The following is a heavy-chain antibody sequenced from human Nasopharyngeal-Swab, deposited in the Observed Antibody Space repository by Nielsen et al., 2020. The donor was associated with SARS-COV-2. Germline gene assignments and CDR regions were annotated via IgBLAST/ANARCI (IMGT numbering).Heavy chain of an antibody. CDR2: IYYSGST. Sequence: PGKGLEWIGSIYYSGSTYYNPSLKSRVTISVDTSKNQFSLKLSSVTAADTAVYYCARDRGIFQYYYYGMDVWGQGTLVTVSS. D-gene: IGHD3-10*01. J-gene: IGHJ6*02. V-gene: IGHV4-39*07. CDR3: ARDRGIFQYYYYGMDV.